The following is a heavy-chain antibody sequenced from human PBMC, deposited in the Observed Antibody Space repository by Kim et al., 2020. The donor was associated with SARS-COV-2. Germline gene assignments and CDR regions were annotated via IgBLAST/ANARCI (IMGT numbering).Heavy chain of an antibody. Sequence: YTNTSLSSRLTISVDTSKNQFSLKLGSVTAADTAVYFCARNDHRSGTFFDLWGQGSLVTVSS. J-gene: IGHJ4*02. V-gene: IGHV4-39*01. D-gene: IGHD1-1*01. CDR3: ARNDHRSGTFFDL.